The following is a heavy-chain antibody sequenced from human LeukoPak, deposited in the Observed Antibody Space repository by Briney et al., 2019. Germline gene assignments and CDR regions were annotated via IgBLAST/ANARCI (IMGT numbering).Heavy chain of an antibody. J-gene: IGHJ4*02. D-gene: IGHD5-12*01. V-gene: IGHV4-31*03. CDR3: AREVSGYGHFDC. CDR2: IYYSGST. Sequence: PSETLSLTCTVSGGSISSGGYYWSWIRQHPGKGPEWIGYIYYSGSTYYNPSLKSRVTISVDTSKNQFSLKLSSVTAADTAVYYCAREVSGYGHFDCWGQGTLVTVSS. CDR1: GGSISSGGYY.